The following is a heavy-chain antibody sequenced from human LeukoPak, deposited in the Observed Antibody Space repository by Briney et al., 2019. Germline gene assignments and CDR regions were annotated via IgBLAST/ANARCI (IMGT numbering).Heavy chain of an antibody. CDR2: ISPSDGNT. J-gene: IGHJ4*02. Sequence: GGSLRLSCAASGFTFSKYAMSWVRQAPGKGLEWVSAISPSDGNTFYADSVKGRFTISRDNSKNTLSLQMNSLRAEDTALYYSAKDSSVPYGITEWGQGTLVTVSS. CDR1: GFTFSKYA. V-gene: IGHV3-23*01. D-gene: IGHD4-17*01. CDR3: AKDSSVPYGITE.